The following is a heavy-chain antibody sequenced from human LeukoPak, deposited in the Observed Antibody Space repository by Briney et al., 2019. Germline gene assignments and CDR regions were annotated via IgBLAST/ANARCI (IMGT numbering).Heavy chain of an antibody. V-gene: IGHV4-34*01. D-gene: IGHD3-22*01. J-gene: IGHJ4*02. CDR2: INHSGST. CDR1: GGSFSGYY. Sequence: PSETLSLTCAVYGGSFSGYYWSWIRQPPGKGLEWIGEINHSGSTNYNPSLKSRVTISVGTSKNQFSLKLSSVTAADTAVYYCASPTAYYYDSSGLADYWGQGTLVTVSS. CDR3: ASPTAYYYDSSGLADY.